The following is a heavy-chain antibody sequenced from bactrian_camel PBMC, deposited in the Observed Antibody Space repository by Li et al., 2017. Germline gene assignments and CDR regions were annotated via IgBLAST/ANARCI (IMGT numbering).Heavy chain of an antibody. J-gene: IGHJ6*01. Sequence: VQLVESGGGLVQPGGSLRLSCAASGFTFSSYTMSWVRQAPGKGLEWVSIVNWTGDGTHYADSVKGQFTISRDNAKNTVYLQMNSLKPEDTAVYYCVADGGWVGYSLGYWGQGTQVTVS. D-gene: IGHD5*01. CDR2: VNWTGDGT. CDR1: GFTFSSYT. V-gene: IGHV3S40*01. CDR3: VADGGWVGYSLGY.